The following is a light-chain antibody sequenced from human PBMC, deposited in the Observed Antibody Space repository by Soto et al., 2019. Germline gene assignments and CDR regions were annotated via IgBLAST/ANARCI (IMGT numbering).Light chain of an antibody. CDR2: GAS. Sequence: MVVTQAADTRYVPPGEGATLSSRASQSVRTKLAWYQQKAGQAPRLLIYGASTRATGIPDRFSGSGSGTEVTLTISSLQSEDCAVYHCQQYNSWPPITFGQGTRLEIK. J-gene: IGKJ5*01. CDR1: QSVRTK. V-gene: IGKV3-15*01. CDR3: QQYNSWPPIT.